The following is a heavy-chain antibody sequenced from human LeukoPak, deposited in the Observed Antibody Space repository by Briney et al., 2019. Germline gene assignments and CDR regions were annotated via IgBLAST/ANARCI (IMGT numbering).Heavy chain of an antibody. J-gene: IGHJ4*02. CDR2: ISYDGSNK. CDR1: GFTFSSYA. D-gene: IGHD5-18*01. V-gene: IGHV3-30*04. Sequence: GGSLRLSCAASGFTFSSYAMHWVRQAPGKGLEWVAVISYDGSNKYYADSVKGRFTISRDNSKNTLYLQMNSLRAEDTAVYFCARGKSGYTFGPLDSWGQGTLVTVSS. CDR3: ARGKSGYTFGPLDS.